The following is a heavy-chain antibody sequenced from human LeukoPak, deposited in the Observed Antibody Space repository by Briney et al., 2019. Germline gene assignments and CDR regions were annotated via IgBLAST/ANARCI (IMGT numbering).Heavy chain of an antibody. J-gene: IGHJ6*02. D-gene: IGHD6-25*01. CDR2: IYYSGST. V-gene: IGHV4-39*01. CDR3: ARQLYSSATV. CDR1: GGSISSSNYF. Sequence: SETLSLTCTVSGGSISSSNYFWGWIRQPPGKGLEWIGNIYYSGSTYYNPSLKSRVTKSVDTSKNQFSLQLSSVTVADTAVYYCARQLYSSATVWGQGTTVTVSS.